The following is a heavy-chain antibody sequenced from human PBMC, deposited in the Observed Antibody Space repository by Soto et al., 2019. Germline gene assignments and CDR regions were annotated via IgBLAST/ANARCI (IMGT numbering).Heavy chain of an antibody. D-gene: IGHD3-22*01. CDR2: IYYSGST. Sequence: PSETLSLTCTVSGGSISSGDYYWSWIRQPPGKGLEWIGYIYYSGSTYYNPSLKSRFTISVDTSKNQFSLKLSSVTAADTAVYYCARLQARVRSSQFDSSGYDTLAFVGYYYGMDVWGQGTTVTVSS. CDR3: ARLQARVRSSQFDSSGYDTLAFVGYYYGMDV. CDR1: GGSISSGDYY. J-gene: IGHJ6*02. V-gene: IGHV4-30-4*01.